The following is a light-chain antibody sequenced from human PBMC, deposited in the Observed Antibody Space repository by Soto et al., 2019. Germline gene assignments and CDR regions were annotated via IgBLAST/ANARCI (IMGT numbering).Light chain of an antibody. CDR3: SSYASSSPFV. V-gene: IGLV2-14*01. CDR2: DVS. Sequence: QSALTQPASVSGSPGQSITISCTGTGSDVGGYKYVSWYQQLPGKAPKLMIYDVSYRPSGVSDRFSGSKSGNTASLIISGLQAEDEADYYCSSYASSSPFVFGTGTKLTV. CDR1: GSDVGGYKY. J-gene: IGLJ1*01.